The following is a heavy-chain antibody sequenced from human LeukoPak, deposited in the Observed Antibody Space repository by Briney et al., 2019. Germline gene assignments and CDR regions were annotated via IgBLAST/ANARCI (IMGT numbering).Heavy chain of an antibody. V-gene: IGHV4-39*07. Sequence: SETLSLTCTVSGGSISSTSYYWGWIRQPPGKGLEWIGSIYYDGSTYYNPSLKSRVTISVDTSKNQFSLKLSSVTAADTAVYYCARDEGLNWGQGTLVTVSS. J-gene: IGHJ4*02. CDR3: ARDEGLN. CDR2: IYYDGST. CDR1: GGSISSTSYY.